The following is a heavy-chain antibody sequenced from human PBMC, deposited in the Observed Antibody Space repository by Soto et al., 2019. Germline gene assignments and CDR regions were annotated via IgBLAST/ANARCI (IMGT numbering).Heavy chain of an antibody. CDR2: TYYRSEWYS. CDR1: EDSVSSNSVT. V-gene: IGHV6-1*01. J-gene: IGHJ5*01. CDR3: VRLIGNSWLDS. Sequence: SQTLSLTCAISEDSVSSNSVTWNWIRQSPSRGLEWLGRTYYRSEWYSDYAVSVQSRVTINPDTSKNQFSLQLNSVTPEDTAVYYCVRLIGNSWLDSWGQGTLVTVS.